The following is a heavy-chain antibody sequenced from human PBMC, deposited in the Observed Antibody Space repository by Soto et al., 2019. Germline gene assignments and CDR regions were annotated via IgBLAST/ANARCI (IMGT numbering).Heavy chain of an antibody. CDR3: ARGIGVVGRQLYLAS. Sequence: QLQLQESGSGLVKPSQTLSLTCAVSGGSISSVDHSWSWIRQPPGKGLEWVGYIFHSANTYYNPSLKSRVTISVDRSKNHVSLRLSAVTAADTAVYYCARGIGVVGRQLYLASWGQGTLVTVSS. V-gene: IGHV4-30-2*01. D-gene: IGHD3-3*01. J-gene: IGHJ4*02. CDR1: GGSISSVDHS. CDR2: IFHSANT.